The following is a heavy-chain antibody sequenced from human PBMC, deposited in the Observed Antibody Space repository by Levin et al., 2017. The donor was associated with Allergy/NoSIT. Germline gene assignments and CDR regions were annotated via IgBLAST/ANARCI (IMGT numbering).Heavy chain of an antibody. CDR3: ARDRRFRDGYNSDAFDI. CDR2: INYDGNKK. D-gene: IGHD5-24*01. V-gene: IGHV3-33*01. CDR1: RFTFSSFG. Sequence: GGSLRLSCAASRFTFSSFGMHWVRQAPGKGLEWVTVINYDGNKKYYANSVKGRFAISRDNFKNTLYLQMNSLRAEDTAVYYCARDRRFRDGYNSDAFDIWGQGTMVTVSS. J-gene: IGHJ3*02.